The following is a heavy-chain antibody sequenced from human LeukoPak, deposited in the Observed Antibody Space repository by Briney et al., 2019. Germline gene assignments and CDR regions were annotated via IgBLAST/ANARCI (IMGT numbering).Heavy chain of an antibody. CDR1: GYTLTSYG. CDR3: ARGGSYYDSSGYYPPWDWFDP. V-gene: IGHV1-18*01. J-gene: IGHJ5*02. Sequence: GASVKVSCKASGYTLTSYGISWVRQAPGQGLEWMGWISAYNGNTNYAQKLQGRVTMTTDTSTSTAYMELRSLRSDDTAVYYCARGGSYYDSSGYYPPWDWFDPWGQGTLVTVSS. CDR2: ISAYNGNT. D-gene: IGHD3-22*01.